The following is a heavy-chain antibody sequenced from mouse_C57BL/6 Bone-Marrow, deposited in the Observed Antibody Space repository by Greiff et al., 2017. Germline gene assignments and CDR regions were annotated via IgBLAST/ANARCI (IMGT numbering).Heavy chain of an antibody. CDR1: GYTFTSYW. D-gene: IGHD2-5*01. Sequence: QVHVKQPGAELVKPGASVKLSCKASGYTFTSYWMQWVKQRPGQGLEWIGEIDPSDSYTNYNQKFKGKATLTVDTSSSTAYMQLSSLTSEHSAVYYCARQVFYSNFFAYWGQGTLVTVSA. V-gene: IGHV1-50*01. CDR2: IDPSDSYT. CDR3: ARQVFYSNFFAY. J-gene: IGHJ3*01.